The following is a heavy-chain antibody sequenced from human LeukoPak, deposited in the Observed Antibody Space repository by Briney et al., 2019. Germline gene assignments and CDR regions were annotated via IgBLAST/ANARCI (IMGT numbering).Heavy chain of an antibody. Sequence: GGSLRLSCAASGFTLISSAMSWVRQAPGKGLEWVSSISSSSSYIYYADSVKGRFTISRDNAKNSLYLQMNSLRAEDTAVYYCARDVAGGDFDYWGQGTLVTVSS. V-gene: IGHV3-21*01. CDR2: ISSSSSYI. J-gene: IGHJ4*02. CDR1: GFTLISSA. CDR3: ARDVAGGDFDY. D-gene: IGHD2-21*01.